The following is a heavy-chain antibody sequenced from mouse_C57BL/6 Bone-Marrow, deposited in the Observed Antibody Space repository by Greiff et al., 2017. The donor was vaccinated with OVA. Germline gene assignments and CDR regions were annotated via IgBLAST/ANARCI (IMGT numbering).Heavy chain of an antibody. J-gene: IGHJ2*01. CDR3: ARGGRIWNPYYFDY. CDR1: GYTFTSYD. D-gene: IGHD1-1*02. Sequence: QVQLKQSGPELVKPGASVKLSCKASGYTFTSYDINWVKQRPGQGLEWIGWIYPRDGSTKYNEKFKGKATLTVDTSSSTAYMELHSLTSEDSAVYFCARGGRIWNPYYFDYWGQGTTLTVSS. V-gene: IGHV1-85*01. CDR2: IYPRDGST.